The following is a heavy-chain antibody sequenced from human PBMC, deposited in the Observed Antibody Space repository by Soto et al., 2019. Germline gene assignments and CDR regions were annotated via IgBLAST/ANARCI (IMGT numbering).Heavy chain of an antibody. J-gene: IGHJ4*02. CDR1: GGSMSSSNW. D-gene: IGHD4-17*01. CDR3: ASSEATVLDY. Sequence: QVQLQESGPGLVKPSGTLSLTCTVSGGSMSSSNWWNWVRQPPGKGLEWIGETHHSGRTNYNPSLKCRVTLSVDKSKTHFSRKLSAVTAADTAVYYCASSEATVLDYWGQGTLVTVSS. V-gene: IGHV4-4*02. CDR2: THHSGRT.